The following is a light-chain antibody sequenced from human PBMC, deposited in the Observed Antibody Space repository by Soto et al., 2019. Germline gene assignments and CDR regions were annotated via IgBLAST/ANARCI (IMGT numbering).Light chain of an antibody. CDR1: NLGIRS. Sequence: ELTQPPSVSVAPGQTASIPWRGANLGIRSVHWYHQKPGQAPVVVVYDDSDRPSGIPERFSGSHAGTTATLTISRVEAGDEADYYCQVWDARSDNNVFGTGTKVTVL. CDR3: QVWDARSDNNV. V-gene: IGLV3-21*02. J-gene: IGLJ1*01. CDR2: DDS.